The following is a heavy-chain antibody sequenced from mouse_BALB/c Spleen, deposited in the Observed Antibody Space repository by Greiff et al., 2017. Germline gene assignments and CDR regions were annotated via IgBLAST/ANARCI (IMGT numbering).Heavy chain of an antibody. CDR3: ESLYYYGSRYLYYFDY. CDR1: GFTFSSYG. Sequence: EVKVVESGGDLVKPGGSLKLSCAASGFTFSSYGMSWVRQTPDKRLEWVATISSGGSYTYYTDSVKGRFTISRDNAKNTLYLQMSSLKSEDTAMYYCESLYYYGSRYLYYFDYWGQGTTLTVSS. CDR2: ISSGGSYT. V-gene: IGHV5-6*01. J-gene: IGHJ2*01. D-gene: IGHD1-1*01.